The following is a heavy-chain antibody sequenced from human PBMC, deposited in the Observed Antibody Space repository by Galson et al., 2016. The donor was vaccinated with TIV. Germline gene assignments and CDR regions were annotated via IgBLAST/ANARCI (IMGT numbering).Heavy chain of an antibody. CDR3: ARDLSRSVALYDSSVYGMAV. J-gene: IGHJ6*01. D-gene: IGHD3-22*01. Sequence: SLRLSCAASGFTFSSYEVNWVRQAPGKGLEWISYIIDSGRSVHYADSVKGRFTISRDNSKNTLFLQMNSLRAEDTAVYYCARDLSRSVALYDSSVYGMAVWGQGTTVTVSS. V-gene: IGHV3-48*03. CDR1: GFTFSSYE. CDR2: IIDSGRSV.